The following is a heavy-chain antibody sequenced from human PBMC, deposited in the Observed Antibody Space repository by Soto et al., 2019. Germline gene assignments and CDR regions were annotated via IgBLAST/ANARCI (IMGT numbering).Heavy chain of an antibody. J-gene: IGHJ5*02. V-gene: IGHV1-18*01. CDR2: ISGYNGKT. D-gene: IGHD3-10*01. CDR3: ARDRFSMVRGGKFNWFDP. CDR1: GFTFIHYG. Sequence: QVQLVQSGDEVKEPGASVKVSCEASGFTFIHYGISWLRQAPGQGLEWMGWISGYNGKTAYTQKFQGRVTMTRDTSTSTAYMEMRSHRAEDTALYYCARDRFSMVRGGKFNWFDPWGQGTLVTVSS.